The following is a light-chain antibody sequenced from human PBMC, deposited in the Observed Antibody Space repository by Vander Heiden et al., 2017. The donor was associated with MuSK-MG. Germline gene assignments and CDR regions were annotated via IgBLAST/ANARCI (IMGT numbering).Light chain of an antibody. CDR2: EVS. V-gene: IGLV2-14*01. J-gene: IGLJ3*02. CDR3: TSFTTISTVV. Sequence: SALTQPASVSVSPGQSITIPCTGTTVDVCPYAYVAWYHQHPGKAPNLMIYEVSDRPSWVSPRFSGSKSGNAASLSISGLQAEDEADYYCTSFTTISTVVFGGGTKLTVL. CDR1: TVDVCPYAY.